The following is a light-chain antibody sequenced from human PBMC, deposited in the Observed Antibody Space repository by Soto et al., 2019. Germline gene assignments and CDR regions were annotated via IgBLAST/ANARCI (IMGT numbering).Light chain of an antibody. CDR3: QQVNNFPPT. J-gene: IGKJ2*01. V-gene: IGKV1-12*01. CDR1: QDINRR. Sequence: DIQMTQSPSSVSASVGDRVTITCRSNQDINRRLVWYQQKPGKAPKVLIYAATDLQSGVPSRFSGNGSGTDFILTISSLQPEDLAIYYCQQVNNFPPTFGQGTKLEIK. CDR2: AAT.